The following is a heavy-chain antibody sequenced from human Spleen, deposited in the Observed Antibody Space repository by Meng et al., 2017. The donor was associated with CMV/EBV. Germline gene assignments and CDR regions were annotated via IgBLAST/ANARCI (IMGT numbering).Heavy chain of an antibody. D-gene: IGHD5-18*01. J-gene: IGHJ6*02. Sequence: ASVKVSCKASGYTFTSYGISWVRQAPGQGLEWMGWISAYNGNTNYAQKLQGRVTMTTDTSTSTAYMELSSLRSEDTAVYYCARAGYGDYYYGLDVWGQGTTVTVSS. CDR2: ISAYNGNT. V-gene: IGHV1-18*01. CDR1: GYTFTSYG. CDR3: ARAGYGDYYYGLDV.